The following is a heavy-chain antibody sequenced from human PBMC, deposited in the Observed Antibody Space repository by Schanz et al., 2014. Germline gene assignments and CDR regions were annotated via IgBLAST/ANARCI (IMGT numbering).Heavy chain of an antibody. Sequence: QVQLVESGGGVVQPGRSLRLSCAASGFTFSSYGMHWVRQAPGKGLEWVAIIWYDGSNKYYADSVKGRFTISRDNSKNTLFLQMSSLRAEDTAVDYCATLDYADSVSWGQGTLVTVSS. D-gene: IGHD4-17*01. J-gene: IGHJ5*02. CDR2: IWYDGSNK. CDR3: ATLDYADSVS. V-gene: IGHV3-33*01. CDR1: GFTFSSYG.